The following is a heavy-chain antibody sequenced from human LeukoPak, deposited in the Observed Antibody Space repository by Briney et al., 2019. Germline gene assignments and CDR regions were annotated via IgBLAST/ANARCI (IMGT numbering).Heavy chain of an antibody. CDR2: INSDGSIT. CDR1: GFTFSSYW. D-gene: IGHD6-13*01. Sequence: GGSLRLSCAASGFTFSSYWMHWVRQAPGKGLVWVSRINSDGSITNYADSVKGRFTISRDNAKNTLYLQMNSLRVEDTAVYYCARTVYISTKFDYWGQGTLVTVSS. V-gene: IGHV3-74*01. J-gene: IGHJ4*02. CDR3: ARTVYISTKFDY.